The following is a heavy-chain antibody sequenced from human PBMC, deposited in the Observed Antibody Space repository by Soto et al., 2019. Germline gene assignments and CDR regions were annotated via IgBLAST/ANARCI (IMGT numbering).Heavy chain of an antibody. Sequence: SETLSLTCSVSRAFINSGGFYYSWIRRPPGKGLEWLGYIFHSGSTLYTPSLRGRLTLSADTSRNQLSLHLTSVTAADTAVYYCVRGGIAGHWFDPWSQGILVTVSS. D-gene: IGHD2-21*01. CDR3: VRGGIAGHWFDP. J-gene: IGHJ5*02. CDR1: RAFINSGGFY. CDR2: IFHSGST. V-gene: IGHV4-31*03.